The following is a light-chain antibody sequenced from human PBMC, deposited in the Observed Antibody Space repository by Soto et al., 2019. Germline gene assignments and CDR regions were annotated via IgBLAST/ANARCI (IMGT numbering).Light chain of an antibody. CDR2: GTS. J-gene: IGKJ3*01. CDR3: QEYHSPPFT. V-gene: IGKV3-20*01. Sequence: IVLTQSPGTLSLSPGERATLSCRASQSVSSSYLAWYQQKPGQAPRFLIYGTSSRATGIPARFSGSGSETDFTLTISSLEPEDVATYYCQEYHSPPFTFGPGTKVDIK. CDR1: QSVSSSY.